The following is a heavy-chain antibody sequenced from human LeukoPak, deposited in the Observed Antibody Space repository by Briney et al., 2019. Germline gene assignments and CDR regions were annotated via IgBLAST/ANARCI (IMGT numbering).Heavy chain of an antibody. CDR3: AKDEFVASDFTGAFDV. CDR2: ISWNSGSI. J-gene: IGHJ3*01. Sequence: GGSLRLPCAASGFTFDDYAMHWVRRAPGKGLEWVSGISWNSGSIGYADSVKGRFTISRDNAKNSLYLQMNSLRAEDMALYYCAKDEFVASDFTGAFDVWGQGTMVTVSS. D-gene: IGHD2-8*02. V-gene: IGHV3-9*03. CDR1: GFTFDDYA.